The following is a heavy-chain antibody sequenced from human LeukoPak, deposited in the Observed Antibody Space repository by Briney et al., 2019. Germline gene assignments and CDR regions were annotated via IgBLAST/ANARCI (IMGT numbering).Heavy chain of an antibody. CDR2: IIPIFGTA. CDR3: ESQPFRGFQPREFNWFDP. J-gene: IGHJ5*02. CDR1: GGTFSSYA. V-gene: IGHV1-69*05. Sequence: ASVKVSCKASGGTFSSYAISWVRQAPGQGLEWMGGIIPIFGTANYAQKFQGRVTITTDESTSTAYMELSSLRSEDTAVYYCESQPFRGFQPREFNWFDPWGQGTLVTVSS.